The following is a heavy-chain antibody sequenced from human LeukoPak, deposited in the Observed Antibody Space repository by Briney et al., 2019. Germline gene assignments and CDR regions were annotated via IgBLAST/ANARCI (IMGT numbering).Heavy chain of an antibody. D-gene: IGHD1-14*01. CDR1: GFTFGGYG. CDR3: TRYNNDHFDY. Sequence: PGRSLRLSCAGSGFTFGGYGMHWFRQTPGKGLEWVAAIAYDGGRAFYADSVKGRFTISRDNSKNTMSVQMDDLRAEDTAVYYCTRYNNDHFDYWGQGTLVTVSS. J-gene: IGHJ4*02. CDR2: IAYDGGRA. V-gene: IGHV3-33*01.